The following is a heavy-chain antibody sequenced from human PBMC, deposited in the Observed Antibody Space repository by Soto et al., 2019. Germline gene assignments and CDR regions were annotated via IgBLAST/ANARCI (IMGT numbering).Heavy chain of an antibody. CDR3: AKEEGGGSYDFDY. Sequence: QVQLQESGPGLVNPSETLSLTCTVSGGSGNSDNYYWSWIRQPPGRGLEWIGYVYNTGGTRYNPSLKSRVTISIDTSKKQFSLNLRSVTAADTAVYYCAKEEGGGSYDFDYWGQGTLVTVSS. CDR2: VYNTGGT. CDR1: GGSGNSDNYY. D-gene: IGHD5-12*01. J-gene: IGHJ4*02. V-gene: IGHV4-61*01.